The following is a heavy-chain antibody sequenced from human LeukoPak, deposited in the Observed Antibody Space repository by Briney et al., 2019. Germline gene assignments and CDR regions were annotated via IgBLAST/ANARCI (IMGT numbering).Heavy chain of an antibody. D-gene: IGHD4/OR15-4a*01. Sequence: SVKVSCKASGGTFSSYAISWVRQAPGQGLEWMGEITPMFGRTNSAQNFQDRVTMTADTSTNTVYMELGSLRFEDTAVYYCAKNGKANNIEDWFDLWGQGTLVTVSS. CDR2: ITPMFGRT. J-gene: IGHJ5*02. CDR3: AKNGKANNIEDWFDL. V-gene: IGHV1-69*06. CDR1: GGTFSSYA.